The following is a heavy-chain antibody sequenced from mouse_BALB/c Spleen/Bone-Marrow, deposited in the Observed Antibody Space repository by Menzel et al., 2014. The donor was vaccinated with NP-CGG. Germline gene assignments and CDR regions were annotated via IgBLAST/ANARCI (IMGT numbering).Heavy chain of an antibody. Sequence: EVQLQQSGGDLVKSGGSLKLSCAASGFTFSTYGMSWVRQTPDKRLEWVATISSGGDYTYYPDSVKGRFTISRDNAKSTLYLQMSSLKSEDTAMYYCASQTGTWFAYWGQGTLVTVSA. J-gene: IGHJ3*01. CDR1: GFTFSTYG. D-gene: IGHD4-1*01. CDR2: ISSGGDYT. V-gene: IGHV5-6*01. CDR3: ASQTGTWFAY.